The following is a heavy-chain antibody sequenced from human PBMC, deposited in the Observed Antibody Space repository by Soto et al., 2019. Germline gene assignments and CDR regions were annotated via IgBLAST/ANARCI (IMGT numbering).Heavy chain of an antibody. CDR3: AREGDRFRCREYWDRIDY. D-gene: IGHD1-26*01. J-gene: IGHJ4*02. CDR2: ISAYNGNT. Sequence: QIQLVQSGAEVKKPGASVKVSCKASGYTFTSYGISWVRQAPGQGLEWMGWISAYNGNTNYAQSLQGRVTMTTDTSTSTAFMELKSLRSDDTAMYYGAREGDRFRCREYWDRIDYWVQGTLVTVST. V-gene: IGHV1-18*01. CDR1: GYTFTSYG.